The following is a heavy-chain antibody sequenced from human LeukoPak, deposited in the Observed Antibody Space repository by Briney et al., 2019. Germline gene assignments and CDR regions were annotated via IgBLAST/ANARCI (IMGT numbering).Heavy chain of an antibody. V-gene: IGHV3-72*01. D-gene: IGHD4-11*01. Sequence: GRSLRLSCAASGFTSSDHYMDWVRQAPGKGLEWVGRTRNKGNSYTTEYAASVKGRFTISRDDSKNSLYLQMNSLKTEDTAVYYCARGYSNYDYWGQGTLVTVSS. J-gene: IGHJ4*02. CDR1: GFTSSDHY. CDR3: ARGYSNYDY. CDR2: TRNKGNSYTT.